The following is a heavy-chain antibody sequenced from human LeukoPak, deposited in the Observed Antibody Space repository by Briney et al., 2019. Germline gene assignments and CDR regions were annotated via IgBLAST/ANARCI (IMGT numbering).Heavy chain of an antibody. CDR2: IYYSGTT. J-gene: IGHJ4*02. V-gene: IGHV4-31*03. CDR3: ARVSPARSIVSDY. Sequence: SQTLSLTCTVSGGSISSGGYYWSWIRQHPGKGLEWFGYIYYSGTTYYNPSLKSRLTISVDTSKNQFSLKLSSVTAADTAVYYCARVSPARSIVSDYWGQGTLVTVSS. D-gene: IGHD5/OR15-5a*01. CDR1: GGSISSGGYY.